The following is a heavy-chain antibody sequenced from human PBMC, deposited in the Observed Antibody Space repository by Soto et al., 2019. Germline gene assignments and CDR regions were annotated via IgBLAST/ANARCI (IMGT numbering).Heavy chain of an antibody. Sequence: XETRSLTCAVDGWSFSGYYKSWIRQPPGKGLEWIGEINHSGSTNYNPSLKSRVTISVDTSKNQFSLKLSSVTAADTAVYYCARGLRGYYYYYGMDVWGQGTTVTVSS. J-gene: IGHJ6*02. CDR2: INHSGST. V-gene: IGHV4-34*01. D-gene: IGHD3-10*01. CDR1: GWSFSGYY. CDR3: ARGLRGYYYYYGMDV.